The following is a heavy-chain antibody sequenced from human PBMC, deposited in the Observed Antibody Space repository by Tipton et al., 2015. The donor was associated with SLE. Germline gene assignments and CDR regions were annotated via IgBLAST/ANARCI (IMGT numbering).Heavy chain of an antibody. D-gene: IGHD3-22*01. CDR3: AAAYDSSGYYRY. CDR2: SGTVGDT. CDR1: GFTFSTHD. Sequence: SLRLSCAASGFTFSTHDMHWVRQVIGKGLEWVSGSGTVGDTYHSGSVKGRFTISGENGNNSVYLQMNSLRAGDTAVYYCAAAYDSSGYYRYWGQGTLVTVTS. V-gene: IGHV3-13*01. J-gene: IGHJ4*02.